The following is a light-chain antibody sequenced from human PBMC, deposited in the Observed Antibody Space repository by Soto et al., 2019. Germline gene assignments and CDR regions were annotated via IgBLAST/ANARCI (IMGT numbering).Light chain of an antibody. Sequence: DIVLTQSPLSLPVTTGEPASISCRSSQSLLHSDGYNYLDWYLQKQGQSPQLLIYLGSSRASGVPDRFSGSGSGTDFTLKISRVEAEDVGVYCCMQGRQTPPWTFGQGTKVEFK. CDR3: MQGRQTPPWT. CDR1: QSLLHSDGYNY. CDR2: LGS. V-gene: IGKV2-28*01. J-gene: IGKJ1*01.